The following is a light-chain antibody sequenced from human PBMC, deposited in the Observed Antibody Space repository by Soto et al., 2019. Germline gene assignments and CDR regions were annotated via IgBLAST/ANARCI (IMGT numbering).Light chain of an antibody. V-gene: IGLV2-14*01. CDR2: HVS. Sequence: QSVLTQPASVSGSPGQSITISCTGTSSDVGGYNYVSWYQQYPGKAPKLMIYHVSNRPSGVSKRFSGSKSGNSASLTISGLQAEEEADYYCSSYTSTSTYVFGTGTKVTVL. CDR1: SSDVGGYNY. CDR3: SSYTSTSTYV. J-gene: IGLJ1*01.